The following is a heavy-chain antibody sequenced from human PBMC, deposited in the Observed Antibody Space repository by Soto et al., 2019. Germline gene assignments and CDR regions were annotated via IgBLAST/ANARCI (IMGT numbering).Heavy chain of an antibody. CDR3: AREIYNWNDAAFDI. V-gene: IGHV1-3*01. J-gene: IGHJ3*02. D-gene: IGHD1-20*01. CDR1: GYTFTTYA. CDR2: INADNGNT. Sequence: ASVKVSCRASGYTFTTYAIHWVRQAPGQRLEWMGWINADNGNTKYSQRFQGRVTITRDTSASTAYMELRSLRSDDTAVYFCAREIYNWNDAAFDIWGQGTMDTVSS.